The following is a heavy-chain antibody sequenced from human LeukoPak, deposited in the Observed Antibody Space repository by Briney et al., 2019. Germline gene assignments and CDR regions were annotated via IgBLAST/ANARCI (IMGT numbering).Heavy chain of an antibody. J-gene: IGHJ5*02. CDR1: GGTFSNYT. CDR2: IIPILGIA. D-gene: IGHD2-15*01. V-gene: IGHV1-69*04. Sequence: ASVKVSCKASGGTFSNYTISWVRQAPGQGLEWMGRIIPILGIANYAQKFQGRVTITADKSTSTAYMELSSLRSEDTAVYYCARDECSGGSCYSGLWFDPWGQGTLVTVSS. CDR3: ARDECSGGSCYSGLWFDP.